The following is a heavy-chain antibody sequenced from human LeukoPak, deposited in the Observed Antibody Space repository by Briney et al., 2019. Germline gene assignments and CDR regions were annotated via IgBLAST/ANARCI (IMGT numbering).Heavy chain of an antibody. V-gene: IGHV4-59*12. CDR3: ARDIRGYCSGGSCSNY. D-gene: IGHD2-15*01. CDR1: SGSISGYY. J-gene: IGHJ4*02. Sequence: SETLSLTCTVSSGSISGYYWSWIRQPPGKGLEWIGYIYYSGSTNYNPSLKSRVTISVDTSKNQFSLKLSSVTAADTAVYYCARDIRGYCSGGSCSNYWGQGTLVTVSS. CDR2: IYYSGST.